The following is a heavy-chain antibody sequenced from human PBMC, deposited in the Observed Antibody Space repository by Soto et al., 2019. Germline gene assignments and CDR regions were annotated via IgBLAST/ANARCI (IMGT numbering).Heavy chain of an antibody. CDR3: ARHVSVSGFEYYFDQ. J-gene: IGHJ4*02. Sequence: SETLSLTCSFSGDSVTSHYLTWIRQSPEKGLEWIGYMHYTGFSHYNPSLKSRLTISVDRSKNQFTLQLTSVTAADTAVYYCARHVSVSGFEYYFDQWGQGTLVTVSS. V-gene: IGHV4-59*08. CDR2: MHYTGFS. CDR1: GDSVTSHY. D-gene: IGHD5-12*01.